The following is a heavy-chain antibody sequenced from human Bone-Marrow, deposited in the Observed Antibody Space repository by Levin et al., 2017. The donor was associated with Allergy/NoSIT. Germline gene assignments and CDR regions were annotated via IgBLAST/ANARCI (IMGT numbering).Heavy chain of an antibody. D-gene: IGHD3-10*01. Sequence: PGGSLRLSCAASGFTFSNHGMHWVRQAPDKGLEWVAVISDDGSVDYYANSVKGRFTISRDNSKNTLYLQMNSLRADDTAVYYCAREAPLVWSKYSFDIWGQGTMVTVSS. CDR3: AREAPLVWSKYSFDI. CDR1: GFTFSNHG. CDR2: ISDDGSVD. J-gene: IGHJ3*02. V-gene: IGHV3-30*03.